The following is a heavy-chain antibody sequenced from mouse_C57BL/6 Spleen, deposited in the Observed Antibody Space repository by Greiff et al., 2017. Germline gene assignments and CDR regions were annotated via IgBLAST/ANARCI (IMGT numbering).Heavy chain of an antibody. Sequence: EVQLQQSGPELVKPGASVKISCKASGYSFTGYFMNWVMQSHGKSLEWIGRINPYNGDTFYNQKFKGKATLTVDKSSSTAHMELRSLTSEDSAVYYCATGAYGSPFDYWGQGTTLTVSS. CDR2: INPYNGDT. CDR3: ATGAYGSPFDY. CDR1: GYSFTGYF. V-gene: IGHV1-20*01. D-gene: IGHD1-1*01. J-gene: IGHJ2*01.